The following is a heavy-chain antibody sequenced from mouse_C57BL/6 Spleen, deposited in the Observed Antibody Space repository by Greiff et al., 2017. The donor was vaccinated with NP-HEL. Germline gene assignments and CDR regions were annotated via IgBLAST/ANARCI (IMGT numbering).Heavy chain of an antibody. CDR3: ARPLTGTGYFDY. Sequence: DVKLVESGGDLVKPGGSLKLSCAASGFTFSSYGMSWVRQTPDKRLEWVATISSGGSYTYYPDSVKGRFTISRDNAKNTLYLQMSSLKSEDTAMYYCARPLTGTGYFDYWGQGTTLTVSS. V-gene: IGHV5-6*02. CDR1: GFTFSSYG. J-gene: IGHJ2*01. D-gene: IGHD4-1*01. CDR2: ISSGGSYT.